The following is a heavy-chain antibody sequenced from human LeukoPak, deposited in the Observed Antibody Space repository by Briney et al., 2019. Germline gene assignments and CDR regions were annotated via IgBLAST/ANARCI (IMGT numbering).Heavy chain of an antibody. CDR1: GGFFSGYF. Sequence: SETLPHTLAVNGGFFSGYFWSWIRQPPCKGGEWVGEINHSGSTNYNPSLKSRVTISVDTSKNHFSLKLSSVTAADTAVYYCARGKSSWRYNWFDPWGQGTLVTVSS. CDR2: INHSGST. CDR3: ARGKSSWRYNWFDP. V-gene: IGHV4-34*01. J-gene: IGHJ5*02.